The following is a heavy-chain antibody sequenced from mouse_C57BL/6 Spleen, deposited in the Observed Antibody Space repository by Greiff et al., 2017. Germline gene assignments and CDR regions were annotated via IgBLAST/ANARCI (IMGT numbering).Heavy chain of an antibody. V-gene: IGHV5-16*01. CDR3: ARKGYGSSWDAMDY. D-gene: IGHD1-1*01. J-gene: IGHJ4*01. CDR1: GFTFSDYY. Sequence: EVQLVESEGGLVQPGSSMKLSCTASGFTFSDYYMAWVRQVPEKGLEWVANINYDGSSTYYLDSLKSRFIISRDNAKNILYLQMSSLKSEDTATYYCARKGYGSSWDAMDYWGQGTSVTVSS. CDR2: INYDGSST.